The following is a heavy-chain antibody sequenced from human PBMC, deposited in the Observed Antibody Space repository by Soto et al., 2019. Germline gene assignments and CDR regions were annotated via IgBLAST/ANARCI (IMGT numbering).Heavy chain of an antibody. V-gene: IGHV4-31*03. J-gene: IGHJ5*02. CDR1: GGSISSGGYY. CDR2: IYYSGST. Sequence: SETLSLTCTVSGGSISSGGYYWSWIRQHPGKGLEWIGYIYYSGSTYYNPSLKSRVTISVDTSKNQFSLELSSVTAADTAVYYCARDLSCKRWFDPWGQGTLVTVSS. CDR3: ARDLSCKRWFDP.